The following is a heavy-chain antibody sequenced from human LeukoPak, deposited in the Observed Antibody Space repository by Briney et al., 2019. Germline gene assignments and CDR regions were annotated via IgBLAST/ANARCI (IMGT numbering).Heavy chain of an antibody. CDR2: INHSGST. D-gene: IGHD1-26*01. CDR1: GGSFSGYY. Sequence: SETLSLTCAVYGGSFSGYYWSWIRQPPGKGLEWIGEINHSGSTNYDPSLKSRVTISVDTSKNQFSLKLSSVTAADTAVYYCTREVRSAWASFDPWGQGTLVIVSS. CDR3: TREVRSAWASFDP. V-gene: IGHV4-34*01. J-gene: IGHJ5*02.